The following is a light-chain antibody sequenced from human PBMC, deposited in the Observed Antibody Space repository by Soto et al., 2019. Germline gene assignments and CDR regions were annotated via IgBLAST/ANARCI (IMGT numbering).Light chain of an antibody. CDR2: SNN. J-gene: IGLJ1*01. Sequence: QSVLTQPPSASGTPGQRVTISCSGNSSNIGSNTVNWYQHLPGTAPKLLMYSNNQRPSGVPDRFSGSKSGTSASLAISGLQSEDEADYYCAAWDDRLNGNVFXTGTKVTVL. CDR3: AAWDDRLNGNV. V-gene: IGLV1-44*01. CDR1: SSNIGSNT.